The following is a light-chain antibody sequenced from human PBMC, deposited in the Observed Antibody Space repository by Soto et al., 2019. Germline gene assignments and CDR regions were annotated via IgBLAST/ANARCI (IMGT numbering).Light chain of an antibody. Sequence: DIVMTQSPDSLAVSLGERATINCKSSQRVLYSSNNKTYLACYQQKPGQPPKLLIYWASTRESGVPDRFSGSGSGTDFTLTISSLQAEDVAVYYCQQYYSTPYTFVQGTKLEI. V-gene: IGKV4-1*01. J-gene: IGKJ2*01. CDR1: QRVLYSSNNKTY. CDR2: WAS. CDR3: QQYYSTPYT.